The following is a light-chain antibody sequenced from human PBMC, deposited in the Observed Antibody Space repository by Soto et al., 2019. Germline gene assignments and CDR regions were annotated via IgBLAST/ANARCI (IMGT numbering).Light chain of an antibody. J-gene: IGLJ2*01. CDR2: EVS. Sequence: QLVLTQPPSASGSPGQSVTISCTGTSSDVGGYNYVSWYQQHPGKAPKLMIYEVSKRPSGVPDRFSGSKSGNTASLTVSGLQAEDVADYYCSSYAGSNNLGVFGGGTKLTVL. V-gene: IGLV2-8*01. CDR3: SSYAGSNNLGV. CDR1: SSDVGGYNY.